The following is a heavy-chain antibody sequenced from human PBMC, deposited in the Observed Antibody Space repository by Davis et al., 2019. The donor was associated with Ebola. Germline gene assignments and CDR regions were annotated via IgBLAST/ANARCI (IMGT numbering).Heavy chain of an antibody. CDR1: GGSISSYY. CDR2: IYYSGST. V-gene: IGHV4-59*08. J-gene: IGHJ3*02. Sequence: SETLSLTCTVSGGSISSYYWSWIRQPPGKGLEWIGYIYYSGSTNYNPSLKSRATISVDTSKNQFSLKLSSVTAADTAVYYCARLRRDALDIWGQGTMVTVSS. CDR3: ARLRRDALDI.